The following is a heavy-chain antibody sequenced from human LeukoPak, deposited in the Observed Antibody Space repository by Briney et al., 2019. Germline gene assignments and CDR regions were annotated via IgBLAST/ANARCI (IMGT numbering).Heavy chain of an antibody. CDR1: GFTFNGSA. CDR3: TRERRYYYFGMDV. CDR2: IRSKANSYAT. J-gene: IGHJ6*02. Sequence: GGSLRLSCAASGFTFNGSAMHWVRQASGKGLEWVGRIRSKANSYATAYAASVKGRFTISRDDSKNTAYLQMNSLKTEDTAVYYCTRERRYYYFGMDVWGQGTTVTVSS. V-gene: IGHV3-73*01. D-gene: IGHD1-1*01.